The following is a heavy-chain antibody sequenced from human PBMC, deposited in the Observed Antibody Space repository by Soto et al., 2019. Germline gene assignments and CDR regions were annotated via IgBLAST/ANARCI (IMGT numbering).Heavy chain of an antibody. J-gene: IGHJ4*02. CDR3: ARLGGYYQALDS. D-gene: IGHD3-22*01. Sequence: QVQLQESGPGLVKPSETLSLTCTVSSGSINNYYWSWIRQPPGKGLEFIGYTYYAGTTTYNPSLKSRVNISVDTSKNQFSLKLSSVTAADTAVYYCARLGGYYQALDSWGQGTLLTVSS. CDR2: TYYAGTT. CDR1: SGSINNYY. V-gene: IGHV4-59*08.